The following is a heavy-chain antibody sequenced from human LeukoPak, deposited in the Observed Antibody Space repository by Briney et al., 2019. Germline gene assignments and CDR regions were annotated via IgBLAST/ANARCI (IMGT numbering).Heavy chain of an antibody. V-gene: IGHV4-34*01. CDR2: INHSGST. J-gene: IGHJ4*02. CDR3: ARGHTGPDY. Sequence: PSETLSLTCAVYGGSLSGYYWSWIRQPPGKGLEWIGEINHSGSTNYNPSLKSRVTISVDTSKNQFSLKLSSVTAADTAVYYCARGHTGPDYWGQGTLVTVSS. D-gene: IGHD4-17*01. CDR1: GGSLSGYY.